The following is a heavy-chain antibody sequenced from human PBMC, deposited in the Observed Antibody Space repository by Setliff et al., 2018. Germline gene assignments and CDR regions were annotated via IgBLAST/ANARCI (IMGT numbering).Heavy chain of an antibody. V-gene: IGHV1-2*06. Sequence: ASVKVSCKASGYTFTGYYMHWVRQAPGQGLEWMGRINPNSGGTNYAQKFQGRVTITADESTSTAYMELNSLRSEDTAVYYCARAPYYYDSSGYWGAFDYWGQGTLVTVSS. CDR1: GYTFTGYY. J-gene: IGHJ4*02. CDR3: ARAPYYYDSSGYWGAFDY. D-gene: IGHD3-22*01. CDR2: INPNSGGT.